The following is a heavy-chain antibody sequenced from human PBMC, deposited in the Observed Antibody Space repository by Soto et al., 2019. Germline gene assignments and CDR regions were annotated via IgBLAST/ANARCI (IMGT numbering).Heavy chain of an antibody. CDR1: GGTFSSDS. J-gene: IGHJ4*02. V-gene: IGHV1-69*12. D-gene: IGHD2-15*01. CDR2: IIPMFDTP. Sequence: QVQLVQSGAEVKKPGSSVKVSCKASGGTFSSDSFSWVRQAPGQGLEWMGGIIPMFDTPIYAQKFQDRVTITAAESTSTAYMQLSSLRSGDTAVYYCARSGGLDRDFNYWGPGSLVTVSS. CDR3: ARSGGLDRDFNY.